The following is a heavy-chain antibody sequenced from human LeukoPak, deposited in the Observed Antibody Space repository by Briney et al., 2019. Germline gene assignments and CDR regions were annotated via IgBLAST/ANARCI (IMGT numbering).Heavy chain of an antibody. Sequence: SVKVSCKASGGTFSSYAISWVRQAPGQGLEWMGGIIPIFGTANYAQKFQGRVTITADKSTSTAYMELSSLRSEDTTVYYCARERSSRFGAVAGTADYWGQGTLVTVSS. CDR1: GGTFSSYA. CDR3: ARERSSRFGAVAGTADY. D-gene: IGHD6-19*01. CDR2: IIPIFGTA. J-gene: IGHJ4*02. V-gene: IGHV1-69*06.